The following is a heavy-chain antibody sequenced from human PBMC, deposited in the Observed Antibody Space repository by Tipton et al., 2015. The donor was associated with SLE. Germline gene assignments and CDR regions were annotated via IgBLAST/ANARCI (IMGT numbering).Heavy chain of an antibody. J-gene: IGHJ4*02. CDR3: ARDSICGGECFLN. CDR2: IYYSGST. CDR1: GASISSSY. V-gene: IGHV4-59*01. Sequence: TLSLTCTVSGASISSSYWIWIRQPPGKGLEWIGYIYYSGSTNYNPSLKSRVTISVDTSKTQFSLNLNSVNAADTAVYYCARDSICGGECFLNWGQGTQVTVSS. D-gene: IGHD2-21*01.